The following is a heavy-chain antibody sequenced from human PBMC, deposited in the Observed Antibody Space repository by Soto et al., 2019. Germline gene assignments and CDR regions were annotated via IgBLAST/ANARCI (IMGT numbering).Heavy chain of an antibody. Sequence: PSETLSLTCTVSGGSISSYYWTWIRQPAGKGLEWIGRVFASGGADYNPSLESRVTMSVDTSENQFSLRLSSVTAADTAVYYCARGGIAVAGTSYYYGMDVWGQGTTVTVSS. V-gene: IGHV4-4*07. D-gene: IGHD6-19*01. CDR3: ARGGIAVAGTSYYYGMDV. CDR1: GGSISSYY. CDR2: VFASGGA. J-gene: IGHJ6*02.